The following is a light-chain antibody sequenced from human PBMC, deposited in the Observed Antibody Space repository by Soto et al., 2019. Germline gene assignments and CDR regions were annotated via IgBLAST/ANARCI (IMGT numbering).Light chain of an antibody. CDR2: KAS. Sequence: DIQMTQSPSTLSGSVGDRVTITCRASQTISSWLAWYQQKPGKAPKLLIYKASTLKSGVPSRFSGSGSGTEFTLTISSLQPDDFATYSCQHCNSYSEAFGQGTKVDIK. CDR1: QTISSW. V-gene: IGKV1-5*03. CDR3: QHCNSYSEA. J-gene: IGKJ1*01.